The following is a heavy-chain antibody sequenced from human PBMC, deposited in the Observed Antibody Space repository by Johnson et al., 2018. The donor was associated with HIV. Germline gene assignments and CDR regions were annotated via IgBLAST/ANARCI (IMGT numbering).Heavy chain of an antibody. Sequence: MQLVESGGGVVQPGRSLRLSCAASGFTFSSYGMHWVRQAPGKGLEWVANIKQDGSEKYYVDSVKGRITISRDNAKNSLYLQMNSLRAEDTAVYYCARDQWMAGDAFDIWGQGTVVTVSS. V-gene: IGHV3-7*01. CDR3: ARDQWMAGDAFDI. CDR2: IKQDGSEK. J-gene: IGHJ3*02. CDR1: GFTFSSYG. D-gene: IGHD5-24*01.